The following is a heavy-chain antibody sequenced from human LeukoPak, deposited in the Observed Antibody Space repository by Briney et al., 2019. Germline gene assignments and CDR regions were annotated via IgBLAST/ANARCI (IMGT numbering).Heavy chain of an antibody. CDR3: ARGRGYSSGWYHDY. J-gene: IGHJ4*02. Sequence: SETLSLTCAVYGGSFSGYYWSWIRQPPGKGLEWIGEINHSESTNYNPSLKSRVTISVDTSKNQFSLKLSSVTAADTAVYYCARGRGYSSGWYHDYWGQGTLVTVSS. D-gene: IGHD6-19*01. CDR2: INHSEST. CDR1: GGSFSGYY. V-gene: IGHV4-34*01.